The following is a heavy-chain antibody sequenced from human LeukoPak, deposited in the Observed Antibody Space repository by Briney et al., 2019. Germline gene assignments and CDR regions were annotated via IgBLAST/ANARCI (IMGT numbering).Heavy chain of an antibody. J-gene: IGHJ4*02. D-gene: IGHD4-17*01. Sequence: PSETLSLTCAVSGCSISSGYYWGWVRQPPGKGLEWIGSIFHNDNTYYNPSLKSRVIISVDTSKNQFSLNLTSVSAADTAVYYCAREGDYYDWGQGTLVTVSS. V-gene: IGHV4-38-2*02. CDR3: AREGDYYD. CDR1: GCSISSGYY. CDR2: IFHNDNT.